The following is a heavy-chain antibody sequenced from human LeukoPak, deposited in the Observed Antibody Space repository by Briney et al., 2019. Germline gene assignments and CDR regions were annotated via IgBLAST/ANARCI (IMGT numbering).Heavy chain of an antibody. CDR2: TSFDESNK. D-gene: IGHD3-3*01. Sequence: QPGGSLRLSCAASGFTFSTYAMHWVRQAPGKGLEWVAFTSFDESNKYYADSVKGRFTVSRDSSKNTLYLQMNSLRVEDTAVYYCAKDYYDNWSGFYILNSWGQGTLVTVSS. CDR1: GFTFSTYA. V-gene: IGHV3-30-3*01. J-gene: IGHJ4*02. CDR3: AKDYYDNWSGFYILNS.